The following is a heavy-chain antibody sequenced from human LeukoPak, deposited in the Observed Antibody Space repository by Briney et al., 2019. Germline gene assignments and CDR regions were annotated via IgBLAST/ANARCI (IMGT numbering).Heavy chain of an antibody. D-gene: IGHD2-2*02. Sequence: PSETLSLTCAVYGGSFSGYYWSWIRQPPGKGLEWIGEINHSGSTNYNPSLKSRVTISVDTSKNQFSLKLSSVTTADTAVYYCARGGCLGYCSSTSCYMNAFDIWGQGTMVTVSS. CDR1: GGSFSGYY. J-gene: IGHJ3*02. V-gene: IGHV4-34*01. CDR2: INHSGST. CDR3: ARGGCLGYCSSTSCYMNAFDI.